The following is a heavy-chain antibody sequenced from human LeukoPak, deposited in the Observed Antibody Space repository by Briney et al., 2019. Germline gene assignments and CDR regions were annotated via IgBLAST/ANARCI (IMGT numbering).Heavy chain of an antibody. V-gene: IGHV3-21*01. CDR2: ISSQSTYI. CDR3: ARDPHLSGWSDY. Sequence: PGGSLRLSCAASGFTFSKYSMNWVRQAPGKGLEWVSSISSQSTYIYSADSLKGRFAISRDNAKNSLYLQMNSLRAEDTAVYYCARDPHLSGWSDYWGQGTLVTVSS. D-gene: IGHD6-19*01. J-gene: IGHJ4*02. CDR1: GFTFSKYS.